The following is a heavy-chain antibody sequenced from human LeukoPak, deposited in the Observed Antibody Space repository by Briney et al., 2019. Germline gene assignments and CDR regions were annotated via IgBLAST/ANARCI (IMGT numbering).Heavy chain of an antibody. CDR3: VKGDILTGYYSLGP. CDR1: GFTFSSYA. CDR2: IGAGGTFT. J-gene: IGHJ5*02. D-gene: IGHD3-9*01. Sequence: GGSLRLSCTASGFTFSSYAMNWVRQAPGKGLEWVSGIGAGGTFTYYADSVKGRFTISRDNSKNTLYLQMSSLRTEDTAVYYCVKGDILTGYYSLGPWGQGTLVTVSS. V-gene: IGHV3-23*01.